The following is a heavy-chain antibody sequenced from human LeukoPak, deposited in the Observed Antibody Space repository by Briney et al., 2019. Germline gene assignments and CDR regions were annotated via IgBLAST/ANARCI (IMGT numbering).Heavy chain of an antibody. CDR2: INAGNGNT. CDR3: ARETSVAGTKN. J-gene: IGHJ4*02. CDR1: GYTFTSYA. D-gene: IGHD6-19*01. V-gene: IGHV1-3*01. Sequence: GASVKVSCKASGYTFTSYAMHWVRQAPGQRLEWMGWINAGNGNTKYSQKFQGRVTISRDTSAGTAYMELSSLRSEDTAVYYCARETSVAGTKNWGQGTLVTVSS.